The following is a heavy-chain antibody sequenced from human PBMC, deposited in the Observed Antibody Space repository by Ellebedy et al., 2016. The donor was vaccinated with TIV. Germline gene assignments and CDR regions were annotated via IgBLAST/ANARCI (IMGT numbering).Heavy chain of an antibody. CDR1: GFSLSRSGVG. CDR3: AHSIQIWFDSLNWFDP. CDR2: IYWDDDK. V-gene: IGHV2-5*02. Sequence: SGLTLVKPTQTLTLTCTFSGFSLSRSGVGVGWIRQPPGKALEWLALIYWDDDKRYSPSLKSRLTITKDTSKNQVVLTMTNMDPVDTGTYYCAHSIQIWFDSLNWFDPWGQGTLVTVSS. D-gene: IGHD3-10*01. J-gene: IGHJ5*02.